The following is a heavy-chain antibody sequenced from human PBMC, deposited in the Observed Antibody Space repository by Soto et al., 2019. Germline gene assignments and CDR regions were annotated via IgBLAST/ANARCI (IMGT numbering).Heavy chain of an antibody. V-gene: IGHV2-5*01. CDR2: IYWYDDK. CDR3: AHSRCGGDCLQSYSSHYYYGMDV. CDR1: VFSLSTGGVG. Sequence: QITLKESGPTLVKPTQTLTLTCTFSVFSLSTGGVGVGWIRQPPGEALEWLALIYWYDDKRYSPSLKSRLTITKDTSNSQVVRSMTNMDPVDTATYYCAHSRCGGDCLQSYSSHYYYGMDVWGQGTTVTVSS. J-gene: IGHJ6*02. D-gene: IGHD2-21*02.